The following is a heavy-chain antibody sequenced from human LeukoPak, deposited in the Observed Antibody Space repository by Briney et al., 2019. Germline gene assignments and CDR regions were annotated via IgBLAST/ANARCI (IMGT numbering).Heavy chain of an antibody. J-gene: IGHJ4*02. V-gene: IGHV3-21*01. D-gene: IGHD6-19*01. CDR3: ARDRYSSGWFFFDY. Sequence: KPGGSLRLSCAASGFTFSSYSMNWVRQAPGKGLEWVSSISSSSSYIYYADSVEGRFTISRDNAKNSLYLQMNSLRAEDTAVYYCARDRYSSGWFFFDYWGQGTLVTVSS. CDR1: GFTFSSYS. CDR2: ISSSSSYI.